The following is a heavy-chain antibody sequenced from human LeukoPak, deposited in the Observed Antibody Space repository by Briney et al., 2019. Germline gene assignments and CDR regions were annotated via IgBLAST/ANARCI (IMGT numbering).Heavy chain of an antibody. Sequence: GGSLRLSCAASGFTFSSYSMNWVRQAPGKGLEWVSSISSSCSYIYYADSVKGRFTISRDNAKNSLYLQMNSLRAEDTAVYYCARDASSSGSYFGVFDYWGQGTLVTVSS. D-gene: IGHD1-26*01. J-gene: IGHJ4*02. CDR1: GFTFSSYS. CDR2: ISSSCSYI. CDR3: ARDASSSGSYFGVFDY. V-gene: IGHV3-21*01.